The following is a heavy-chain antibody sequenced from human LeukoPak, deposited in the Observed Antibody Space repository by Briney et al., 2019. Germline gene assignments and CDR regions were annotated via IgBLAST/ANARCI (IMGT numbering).Heavy chain of an antibody. V-gene: IGHV4-59*01. CDR3: ARDPQLKAFDI. Sequence: SETLSLTCTVSGGSISSYYWSWIRQPPGKGLEWIGYIYYSGSTNYNPSLKGRVTISVDTSKNQFSLKLSSVTAADTAVYYCARDPQLKAFDIWGQGTMVTVSS. CDR2: IYYSGST. CDR1: GGSISSYY. J-gene: IGHJ3*02.